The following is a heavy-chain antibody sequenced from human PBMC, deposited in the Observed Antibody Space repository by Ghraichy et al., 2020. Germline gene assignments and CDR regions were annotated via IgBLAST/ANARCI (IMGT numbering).Heavy chain of an antibody. CDR3: ARGRDYYDSSGSLSYGAFDI. J-gene: IGHJ3*02. V-gene: IGHV4-34*01. Sequence: SETLSLTCAVYGGSFSGYYWSWIRQPPGKGLEWIGEINHSGSTNYNPSLKSRVTISVDTSKNQFSLKLSSVTAADTAVYYCARGRDYYDSSGSLSYGAFDIWGQGTMVTVSS. CDR1: GGSFSGYY. D-gene: IGHD3-22*01. CDR2: INHSGST.